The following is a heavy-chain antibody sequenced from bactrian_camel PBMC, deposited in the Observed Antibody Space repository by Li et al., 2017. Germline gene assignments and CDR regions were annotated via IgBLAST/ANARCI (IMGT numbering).Heavy chain of an antibody. CDR3: ALESGANNWYSPNRCRLGPDAA. CDR2: IYTGDHSI. CDR1: LNPTSRYC. Sequence: HVQLVESGGGSVQTGGSLRLSCATSLNPTSRYCLGWIRQVPGKEREGVALIYTGDHSIYYLDSVKGRFTISLDAAKNTLYLQMNTLKPEDTAMYYCALESGANNWYSPNRCRLGPDAAWGQGTQVTVS. V-gene: IGHV3S1*01. J-gene: IGHJ6*01. D-gene: IGHD1*01.